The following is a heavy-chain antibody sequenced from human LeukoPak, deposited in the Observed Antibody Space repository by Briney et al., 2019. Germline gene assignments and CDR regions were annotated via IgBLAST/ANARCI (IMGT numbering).Heavy chain of an antibody. Sequence: GGSLRLSCAASGFTFSSYEMNWVRQAPGKGLEWVSYISTSGRSIYYADSVKGRFTISRDNAKNSLYLQMNSLRAEDTAVYYCAKGDYVDTVMLNWGQGTLVTVSS. V-gene: IGHV3-48*03. CDR1: GFTFSSYE. CDR2: ISTSGRSI. CDR3: AKGDYVDTVMLN. J-gene: IGHJ4*02. D-gene: IGHD5-18*01.